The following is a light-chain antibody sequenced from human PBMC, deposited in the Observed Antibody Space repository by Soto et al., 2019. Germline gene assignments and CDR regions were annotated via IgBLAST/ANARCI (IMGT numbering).Light chain of an antibody. Sequence: EIVMTQSPATLSVSLGERATLSCRASQSVSNNLAWYQQKPGQAPRLLIFGASTRATGVPARFSGSGSGTEFTLTTSSLQSEDFALYYCQQYDNWPPITFGLGTRLEIK. CDR3: QQYDNWPPIT. CDR1: QSVSNN. J-gene: IGKJ5*01. CDR2: GAS. V-gene: IGKV3-15*01.